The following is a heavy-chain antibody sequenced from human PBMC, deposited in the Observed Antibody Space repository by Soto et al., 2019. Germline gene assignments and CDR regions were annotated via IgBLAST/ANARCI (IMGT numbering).Heavy chain of an antibody. CDR3: AKEDYCTGGRCPFDC. V-gene: IGHV3-9*01. CDR2: ITWSRISI. Sequence: SLRLSCSAAGFTFEDYGIHWVRQIPGKGLEWVSSITWSRISIGYADSVKGRFTISRDNAKRSVYLQMNSLKPEDTALYYCAKEDYCTGGRCPFDCWGQGTLVTVSS. D-gene: IGHD2-8*02. CDR1: GFTFEDYG. J-gene: IGHJ4*02.